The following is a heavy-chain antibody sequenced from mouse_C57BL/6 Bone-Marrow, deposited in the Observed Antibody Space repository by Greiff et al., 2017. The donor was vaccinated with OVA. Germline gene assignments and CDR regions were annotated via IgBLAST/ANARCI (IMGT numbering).Heavy chain of an antibody. CDR1: GFTFSDSY. CDR2: IINGGGST. J-gene: IGHJ4*01. Sequence: EVKLVESGGGLVQPGGSLKLSCAASGFTFSDSYMYWVRQTPEKRLEWVAYIINGGGSTYYPDTVTGRFTISRANAKNTLYLQMSRLKSEDTAMYYCAREIYDGYSYAMDYWGQGTSVTVSS. D-gene: IGHD2-3*01. CDR3: AREIYDGYSYAMDY. V-gene: IGHV5-12*01.